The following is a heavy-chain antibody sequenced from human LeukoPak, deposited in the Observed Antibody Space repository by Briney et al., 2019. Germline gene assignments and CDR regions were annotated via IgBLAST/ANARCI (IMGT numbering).Heavy chain of an antibody. CDR2: IYYSGST. V-gene: IGHV4-39*01. Sequence: PSETLSLTCTVSGGSLSSRIYYWGWVRQPPGKGLEWIGSIYYSGSTYYDPSLKSRVTISADTSTNHFSLKLSSVTAADTAVYYCARHHTRGTAMASLFDYWGQGTLVTVSS. CDR3: ARHHTRGTAMASLFDY. D-gene: IGHD5-18*01. CDR1: GGSLSSRIYY. J-gene: IGHJ4*02.